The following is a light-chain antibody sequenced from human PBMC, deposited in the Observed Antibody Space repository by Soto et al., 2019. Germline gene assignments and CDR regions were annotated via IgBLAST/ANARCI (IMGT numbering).Light chain of an antibody. Sequence: QPVLTQPPSASASLGDSVTLTCTLSSGYSNYKVDWYQQRPGKGPRFVMRVGTGGIVGSKGDGIPDRFSVLGSGLNRYLTINNIQEEDESDYHCGADHGSGSNFVYVFGTGTKVTVL. V-gene: IGLV9-49*01. CDR3: GADHGSGSNFVYV. J-gene: IGLJ1*01. CDR2: VGTGGIVG. CDR1: SGYSNYK.